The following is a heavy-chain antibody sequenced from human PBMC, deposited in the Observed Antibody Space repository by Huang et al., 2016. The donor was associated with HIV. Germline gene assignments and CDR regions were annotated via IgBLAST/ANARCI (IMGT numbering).Heavy chain of an antibody. Sequence: QVQLVQSGAEVKKPGASVKVSCKTSGYNFNNYGITWLRQAPGQGLEWMGWINPYSGDTKNTQKLQGRVTMTKDTSPSTVSMELRSLTSDDTAVYFCARGPIIYAAGSSLNWLDPWGQGTLVIVSS. J-gene: IGHJ5*02. CDR2: INPYSGDT. V-gene: IGHV1-18*01. D-gene: IGHD3-10*01. CDR3: ARGPIIYAAGSSLNWLDP. CDR1: GYNFNNYG.